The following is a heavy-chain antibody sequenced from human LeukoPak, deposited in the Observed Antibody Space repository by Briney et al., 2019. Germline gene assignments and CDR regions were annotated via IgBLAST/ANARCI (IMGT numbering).Heavy chain of an antibody. CDR2: INPSGGST. J-gene: IGHJ4*02. D-gene: IGHD3-22*01. CDR1: GYTFTNYY. Sequence: ASVKVSCKASGYTFTNYYIHWVRQAPGQGLEWMGIINPSGGSTSYAQKFQGRVTMTRDTSTSTVYMELSSLRSEDTAVYYCARVVTDNSAEGNYFDYWGQGTLVTVSS. CDR3: ARVVTDNSAEGNYFDY. V-gene: IGHV1-46*01.